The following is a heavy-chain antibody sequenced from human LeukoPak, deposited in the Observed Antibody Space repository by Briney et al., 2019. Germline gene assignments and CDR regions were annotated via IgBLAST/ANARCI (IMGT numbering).Heavy chain of an antibody. V-gene: IGHV4-59*01. D-gene: IGHD1-26*01. J-gene: IGHJ6*02. CDR3: ARGRSNYYGMDV. CDR1: GGSISSYY. Sequence: SETLSLTCTVSGGSISSYYWSWIRQPPGKGLEWIGYIYCSGSTNYSPSLKSRVTMSVDTSKNLFSLKVSSVTAADTAVYYCARGRSNYYGMDVWGQGTTVTVSS. CDR2: IYCSGST.